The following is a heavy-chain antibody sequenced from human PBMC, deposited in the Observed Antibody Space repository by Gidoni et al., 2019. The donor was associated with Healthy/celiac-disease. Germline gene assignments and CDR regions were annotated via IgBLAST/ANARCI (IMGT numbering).Heavy chain of an antibody. CDR1: GGSISSYY. D-gene: IGHD3-16*01. J-gene: IGHJ4*02. Sequence: QVQLQESGPGLVKPSETLSLTCTVSGGSISSYYWSWIRQPPGKGLEWIGYIYYSGSTNYTPPPKSRVTISVETSKNHFSLKLSSVTAADTAVYYCARGWGRYAAVWGQGTLVTVSS. V-gene: IGHV4-59*01. CDR2: IYYSGST. CDR3: ARGWGRYAAV.